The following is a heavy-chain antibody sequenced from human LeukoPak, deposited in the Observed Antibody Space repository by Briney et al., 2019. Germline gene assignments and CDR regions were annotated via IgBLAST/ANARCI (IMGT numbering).Heavy chain of an antibody. J-gene: IGHJ1*01. D-gene: IGHD2-21*01. V-gene: IGHV4-4*07. CDR1: GGSIRSYY. Sequence: SETLSLTCTVSGGSIRSYYWSWIRQPAGKGLEWIGRIYTSGSTNYNPSLKSRVTMSVDTSKNQFSLKLSSVTAADTAVYYCARDGPPYCGGDCYSRYFQHWGQGTLVSVSS. CDR3: ARDGPPYCGGDCYSRYFQH. CDR2: IYTSGST.